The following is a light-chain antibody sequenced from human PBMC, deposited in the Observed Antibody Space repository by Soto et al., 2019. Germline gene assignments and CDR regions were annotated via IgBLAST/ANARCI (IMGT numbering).Light chain of an antibody. CDR1: QSITSH. CDR3: QPSYRTPLT. CDR2: AAS. V-gene: IGKV1-39*01. Sequence: DIQMTQSPSSLSASVGDRVTITCRASQSITSHLNWYQQKPGKAPKLLIYAASTLQSGVPSRFTGSGSGTQFTLTISSLQPEDFATYYCQPSYRTPLTFGGGTKVEIK. J-gene: IGKJ4*01.